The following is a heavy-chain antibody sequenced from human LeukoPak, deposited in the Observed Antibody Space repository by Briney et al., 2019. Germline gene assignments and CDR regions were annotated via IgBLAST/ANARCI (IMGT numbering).Heavy chain of an antibody. D-gene: IGHD5-12*01. J-gene: IGHJ4*02. CDR2: IIPIFRTA. CDR1: GGTFSGYA. Sequence: SVKVSCKASGGTFSGYAITWVRQAPGQGLEWMGGIIPIFRTANYAQKFQGRVTITTDESTSTSYMELSSLRSEDTAVYYCARSQRAGYDVYYFDSWGQGTLVTASS. CDR3: ARSQRAGYDVYYFDS. V-gene: IGHV1-69*05.